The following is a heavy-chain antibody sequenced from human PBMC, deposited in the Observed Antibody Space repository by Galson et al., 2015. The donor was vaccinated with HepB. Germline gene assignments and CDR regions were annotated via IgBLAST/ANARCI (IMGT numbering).Heavy chain of an antibody. V-gene: IGHV3-23*01. J-gene: IGHJ6*02. CDR3: ARGLSVAGESSYYYYGMDV. CDR2: ISGSGGST. CDR1: GFTFSSYA. Sequence: SLRLSCAASGFTFSSYAMSWVRQAPGKGLEWVSAISGSGGSTYYADSVKGRFTISRDNSKNTLYLQMNSLRAEDTAVYYCARGLSVAGESSYYYYGMDVWGQGTTVTVSS. D-gene: IGHD6-19*01.